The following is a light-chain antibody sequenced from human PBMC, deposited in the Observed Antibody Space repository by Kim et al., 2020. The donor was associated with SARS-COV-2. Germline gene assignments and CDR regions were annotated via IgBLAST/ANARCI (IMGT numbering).Light chain of an antibody. V-gene: IGKV1-39*01. CDR3: QQSLSFPYT. Sequence: DIQMTQSPSSLSASVGDRVTITCRASQRISRYLNRYQQKPGKAPKLLIYGASSLRSGVPSRFSGSGSDTDFSLTINSLQPEDFATYFCQQSLSFPYTFGQGTKLEI. CDR2: GAS. J-gene: IGKJ2*01. CDR1: QRISRY.